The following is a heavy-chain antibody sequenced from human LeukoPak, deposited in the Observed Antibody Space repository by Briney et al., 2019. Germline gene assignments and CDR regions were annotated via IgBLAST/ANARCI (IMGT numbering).Heavy chain of an antibody. D-gene: IGHD1-1*01. CDR2: INAGNGNT. CDR3: ASPSLQPLRLDAFDI. J-gene: IGHJ3*02. CDR1: GYTFTSYS. Sequence: GASVKVSCKASGYTFTSYSIAWVRQAPGQGLEWMGWINAGNGNTKYSQKFQGRVTITRDTSASTAYMELSSLRSEDTAVYYCASPSLQPLRLDAFDIWGQGTMVTVSS. V-gene: IGHV1-3*01.